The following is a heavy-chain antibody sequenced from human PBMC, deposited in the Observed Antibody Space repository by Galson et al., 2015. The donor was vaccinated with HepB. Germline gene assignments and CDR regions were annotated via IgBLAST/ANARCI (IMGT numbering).Heavy chain of an antibody. CDR2: IWYDGSNK. J-gene: IGHJ4*02. CDR1: GFTFSSYG. D-gene: IGHD1-26*01. V-gene: IGHV3-33*08. CDR3: ARDLGEVGTFDY. Sequence: SLRLSCAASGFTFSSYGMHWVRQAPGKGLEWVAVIWYDGSNKYYADSVKGRFTISRDNSKNTLYLQMNSLRAEDTAVYYCARDLGEVGTFDYWGQGTLVTVSS.